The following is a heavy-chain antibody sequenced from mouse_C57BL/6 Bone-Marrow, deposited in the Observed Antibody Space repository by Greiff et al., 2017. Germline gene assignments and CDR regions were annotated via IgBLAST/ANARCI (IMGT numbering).Heavy chain of an antibody. D-gene: IGHD2-4*01. Sequence: VQLQQPGAELVKPGASVKMSCKASGYTFTSYWITWVKQRPGQGLEWIGDIYPGSGSTNYNEKFKSKATLTVDTSSSTAYMQLSSLTSEDSAVYYGAREGLSDDDDGRYAMDYWGQGTSVTVAS. CDR3: AREGLSDDDDGRYAMDY. V-gene: IGHV1-55*01. J-gene: IGHJ4*01. CDR2: IYPGSGST. CDR1: GYTFTSYW.